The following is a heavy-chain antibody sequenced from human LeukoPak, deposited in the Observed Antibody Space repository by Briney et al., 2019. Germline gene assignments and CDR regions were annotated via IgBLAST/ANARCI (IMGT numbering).Heavy chain of an antibody. J-gene: IGHJ6*03. CDR1: GFTFSSYA. D-gene: IGHD3-3*01. CDR3: AKDPLTRFLEWLGDMDV. CDR2: ISSNGGST. Sequence: GGSLRLSCAASGFTFSSYAMHWVRQAPGKGLEYVSAISSNGGSTYYANSVKGRFTISRDNSKNTLYLQMNSLRAEDTAVYYCAKDPLTRFLEWLGDMDVWGKGTTVTVSS. V-gene: IGHV3-64*01.